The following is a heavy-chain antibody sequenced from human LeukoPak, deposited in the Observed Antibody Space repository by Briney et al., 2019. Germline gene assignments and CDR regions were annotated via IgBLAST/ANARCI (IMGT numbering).Heavy chain of an antibody. CDR1: GYTFTSYG. CDR3: ARVERFGAWELRGFDY. V-gene: IGHV1-18*01. CDR2: ISAYNGNT. D-gene: IGHD1-26*01. J-gene: IGHJ4*02. Sequence: ASVKVSCKASGYTFTSYGISWVRQAPGQGLEWMGWISAYNGNTNYAQKLQGRVTMTTGTSTSTAYMELRSLRSDDTAVYYCARVERFGAWELRGFDYWGQGTLVTVSS.